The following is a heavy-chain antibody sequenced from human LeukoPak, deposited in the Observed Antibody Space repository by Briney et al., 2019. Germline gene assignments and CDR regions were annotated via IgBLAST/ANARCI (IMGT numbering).Heavy chain of an antibody. Sequence: GGSLRPSCAASGFTFSSYSMNWVRQAPGKGLEWVSYISSRSSTIYYADSVKGRFTISRDNAKNSLYLQMNSLRAEDTAVYYCARGYSSSADDGYWGQGTLVTVSS. CDR3: ARGYSSSADDGY. D-gene: IGHD6-6*01. V-gene: IGHV3-48*01. CDR1: GFTFSSYS. CDR2: ISSRSSTI. J-gene: IGHJ4*02.